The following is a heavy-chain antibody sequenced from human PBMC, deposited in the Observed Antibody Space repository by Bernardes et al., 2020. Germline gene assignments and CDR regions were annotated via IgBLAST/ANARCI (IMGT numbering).Heavy chain of an antibody. CDR2: INSDGSST. V-gene: IGHV3-74*01. CDR1: GFTFSSYW. D-gene: IGHD3-16*01. Sequence: GGSLRLSCAASGFTFSSYWMHWVRQAPGKGLVWVSRINSDGSSTSYADSVKGRFTISRDNAKNTLYLQMNSLRAEDTAVYYCARVRGRDLATDAFDIWCQGKMLTGTS. J-gene: IGHJ3*02. CDR3: ARVRGRDLATDAFDI.